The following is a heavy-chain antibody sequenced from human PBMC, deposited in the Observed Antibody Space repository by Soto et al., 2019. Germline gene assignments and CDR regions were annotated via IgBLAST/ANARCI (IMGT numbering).Heavy chain of an antibody. CDR1: GYTFTSYG. D-gene: IGHD2-15*01. V-gene: IGHV1-18*01. CDR3: ARRGVGYCSGGSCYPWFDP. CDR2: ISAYNGNT. Sequence: QVQLVQSGAEVKKPGASVKVSCKASGYTFTSYGISWVRQAPGQGLEWMGWISAYNGNTNYAQKLQGRVTMTTGTSTSTAYMELRSLRSDDTAVYYCARRGVGYCSGGSCYPWFDPWGQGTLVTVSS. J-gene: IGHJ5*02.